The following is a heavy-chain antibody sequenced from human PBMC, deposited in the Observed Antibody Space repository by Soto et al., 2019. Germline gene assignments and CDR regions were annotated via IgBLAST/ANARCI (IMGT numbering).Heavy chain of an antibody. V-gene: IGHV3-11*01. J-gene: IGHJ6*02. CDR3: ASKVAGHYYYYYGMDV. CDR1: GFTFSDYY. Sequence: GGSLRLSCAASGFTFSDYYMSWIRQAPGKGLEWVSYISSSGSTIYYADSVKGRFTISRDNAKNSLYLQMNSLRAEDTAVYYCASKVAGHYYYYYGMDVWGQGTTVTVYS. CDR2: ISSSGSTI. D-gene: IGHD6-19*01.